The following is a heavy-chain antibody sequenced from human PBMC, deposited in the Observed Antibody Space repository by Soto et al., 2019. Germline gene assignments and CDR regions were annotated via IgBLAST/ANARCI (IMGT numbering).Heavy chain of an antibody. Sequence: PGGSLRLSCTASGFTFSRFELHWVRQAPGKGLEWISYISSSGSTAYYASSVEGRFTISRDNANNSVYLQMDSLRAEDTALYYCTRAAWFPYLSFYWGQGALVTVSS. D-gene: IGHD3-10*01. V-gene: IGHV3-48*03. CDR1: GFTFSRFE. J-gene: IGHJ4*02. CDR3: TRAAWFPYLSFY. CDR2: ISSSGSTA.